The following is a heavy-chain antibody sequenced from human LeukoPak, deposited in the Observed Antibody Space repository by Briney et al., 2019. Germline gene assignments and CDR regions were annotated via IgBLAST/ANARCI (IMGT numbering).Heavy chain of an antibody. V-gene: IGHV4-4*07. CDR3: ARDHIVTLVVEAFDI. CDR2: IYTSGST. CDR1: GGSISSYY. J-gene: IGHJ3*02. Sequence: PSETLSLTCTVPGGSISSYYWSWIRQPAGKGLEWIGRIYTSGSTNYNPSLKSRVTMSVDTSKNQFSLKLSSVTAADTAVYYCARDHIVTLVVEAFDIWGQGTMVTVSS. D-gene: IGHD3-22*01.